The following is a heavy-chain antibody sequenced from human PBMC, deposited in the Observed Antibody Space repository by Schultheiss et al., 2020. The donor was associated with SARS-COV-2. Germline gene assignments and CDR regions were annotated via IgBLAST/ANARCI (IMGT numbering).Heavy chain of an antibody. CDR1: GGSITNHY. V-gene: IGHV4-59*11. J-gene: IGHJ6*02. CDR2: IYSSGSA. CDR3: ARDPRRGMDV. Sequence: SETLSLTCTVSGGSITNHYWSWIRQPRGKGLECIGYIYSSGSATYNPSLKSRVTISVDTSKNQFSLKLSSVTAADTAVYYCARDPRRGMDVWGQGTTVTVSS.